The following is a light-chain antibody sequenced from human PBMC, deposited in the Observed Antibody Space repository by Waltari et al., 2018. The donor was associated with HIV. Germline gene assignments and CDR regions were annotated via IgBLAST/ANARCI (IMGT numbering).Light chain of an antibody. CDR1: SSNIGSNI. J-gene: IGLJ1*01. Sequence: QSVLTQPPSASETPGPRVTIPCSGSSSNIGSNIVYWARHLPGTAPKLLIYRNNQRPSGVPDRFSGSKSGTSASLAISGLRSEDEADYYCAAWGDSLTSYVFGTGTKVTVL. V-gene: IGLV1-47*01. CDR3: AAWGDSLTSYV. CDR2: RNN.